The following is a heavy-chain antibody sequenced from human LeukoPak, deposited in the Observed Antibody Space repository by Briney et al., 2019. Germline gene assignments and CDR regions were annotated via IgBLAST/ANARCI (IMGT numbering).Heavy chain of an antibody. V-gene: IGHV4-59*08. CDR2: IFYSEST. Sequence: SETLSLTCTVSGGSIINYYWSWIRQPPGKGLEWIGYIFYSESTNYNPSLNSRVTLSVDTSKKQFSLKLSSVTAADTAVYYCARREVDTSSFDSWGQGTLVTVSS. CDR1: GGSIINYY. D-gene: IGHD5-18*01. J-gene: IGHJ4*02. CDR3: ARREVDTSSFDS.